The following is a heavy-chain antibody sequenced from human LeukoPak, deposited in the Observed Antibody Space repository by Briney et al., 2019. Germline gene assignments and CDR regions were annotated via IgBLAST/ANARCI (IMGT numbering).Heavy chain of an antibody. Sequence: SETLSLTCTVSGGSISGYSWSWIRQPPGKGPEWIGCVSNRGSTNYNPSLKSRVTILTDTSKAQFSLKLSSVTAADTAVYYCARGTTGTVYEGYFDYWGQGTLVTVFS. CDR3: ARGTTGTVYEGYFDY. V-gene: IGHV4-59*01. CDR2: VSNRGST. J-gene: IGHJ4*02. CDR1: GGSISGYS. D-gene: IGHD1-1*01.